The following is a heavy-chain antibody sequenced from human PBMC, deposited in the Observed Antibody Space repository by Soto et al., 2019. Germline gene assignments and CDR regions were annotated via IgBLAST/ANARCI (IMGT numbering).Heavy chain of an antibody. CDR1: GFTFSSYA. CDR2: ISGSGGST. CDR3: AKDLGIAVAGTVAGRY. D-gene: IGHD6-19*01. J-gene: IGHJ4*02. V-gene: IGHV3-23*01. Sequence: PGGSLRLSCAASGFTFSSYAMSWVRQAPGKGLEWVSAISGSGGSTYHADSVKGRFTISRDNSKNTLYLQMNGLRAEDTAVYYCAKDLGIAVAGTVAGRYWGQGTLVTVSS.